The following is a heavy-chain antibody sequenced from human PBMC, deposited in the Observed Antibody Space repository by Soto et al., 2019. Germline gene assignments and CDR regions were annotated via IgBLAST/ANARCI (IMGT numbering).Heavy chain of an antibody. CDR2: ISGSGGST. D-gene: IGHD3-22*01. CDR1: GFTFSSYA. Sequence: PGGSLRLSCAASGFTFSSYAMSWVRQAPGKGLEWVSAISGSGGSTYYADSVKGRFTISRDNSKNTLYLQMNSLRAEGTAVYYCTTGLSNGYYNFDYWGQGTPVTVSS. V-gene: IGHV3-23*01. J-gene: IGHJ4*02. CDR3: TTGLSNGYYNFDY.